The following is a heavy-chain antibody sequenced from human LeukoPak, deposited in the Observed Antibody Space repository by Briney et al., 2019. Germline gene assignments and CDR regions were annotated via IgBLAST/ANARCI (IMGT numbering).Heavy chain of an antibody. V-gene: IGHV3-30*03. CDR2: ISYDGSTK. CDR1: RLTLSRYG. D-gene: IGHD3-16*01. CDR3: AGVPNVREGEWFDP. J-gene: IGHJ5*02. Sequence: TGGSLRLSCAASRLTLSRYGMHWVRQAPGKGLEWVAVISYDGSTKNYADSVKDRFTISRDNSENTLYLQMSSLRAEDTAVYYCAGVPNVREGEWFDPWGQGTLVTVSS.